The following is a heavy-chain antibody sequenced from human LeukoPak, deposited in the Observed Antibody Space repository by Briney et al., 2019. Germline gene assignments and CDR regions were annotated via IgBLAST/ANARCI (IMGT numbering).Heavy chain of an antibody. CDR3: ARDRDADGFDY. CDR2: ISVSSSYI. V-gene: IGHV3-21*01. Sequence: AGGALRISCAASGFTFTRYNMKWGRQAPGAGLEWVSSISVSSSYIYYADSVKGRFTISRDNAKNSLDLQMSSLRAEDTAVYYCARDRDADGFDYWGQGTLVTVSS. J-gene: IGHJ4*02. CDR1: GFTFTRYN. D-gene: IGHD5-24*01.